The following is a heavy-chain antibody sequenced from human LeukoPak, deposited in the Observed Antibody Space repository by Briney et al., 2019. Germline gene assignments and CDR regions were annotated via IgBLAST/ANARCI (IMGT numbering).Heavy chain of an antibody. D-gene: IGHD3-3*01. J-gene: IGHJ4*02. CDR3: AKANSPLRFYNY. V-gene: IGHV3-23*01. CDR2: IIGSGGST. Sequence: GGSLRLSCAASGFTFSSYAMSWVRQAPGKGLEWVSAIIGSGGSTYYADSVKGRFTISRDNSKNTLYLQMNSLRAEDTAVYYCAKANSPLRFYNYWGQGTLVTVSS. CDR1: GFTFSSYA.